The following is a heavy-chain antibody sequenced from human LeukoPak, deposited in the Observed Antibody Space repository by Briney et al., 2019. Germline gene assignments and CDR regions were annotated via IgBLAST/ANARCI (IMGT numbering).Heavy chain of an antibody. CDR1: GGSFTDYN. J-gene: IGHJ4*02. Sequence: PSETLSLTCIVYGGSFTDYNWSWIRQPPGKGLEWIGEISRSGGTNYNPSLKSRVTISVDTSNNQFSLRLSSVTAADTAVYYCAAYNILTSFWDWGQGTLVSVSS. D-gene: IGHD3-9*01. CDR3: AAYNILTSFWD. V-gene: IGHV4-34*01. CDR2: ISRSGGT.